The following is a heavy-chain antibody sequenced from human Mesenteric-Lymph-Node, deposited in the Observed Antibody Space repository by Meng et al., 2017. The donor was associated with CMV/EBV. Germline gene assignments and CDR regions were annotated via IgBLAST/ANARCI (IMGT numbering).Heavy chain of an antibody. CDR1: GGTFSSYA. CDR2: ISVYNGNT. J-gene: IGHJ4*02. Sequence: ASVKVSCKASGGTFSSYAISWVRQAPGQGLEWMGWISVYNGNTNYTQKFQGRVTMTTDTSTSTAYMELRSLRSDDTAVYYCARGRGYNDGWGDYWGQGTLVTVSS. V-gene: IGHV1-18*01. CDR3: ARGRGYNDGWGDY. D-gene: IGHD5-18*01.